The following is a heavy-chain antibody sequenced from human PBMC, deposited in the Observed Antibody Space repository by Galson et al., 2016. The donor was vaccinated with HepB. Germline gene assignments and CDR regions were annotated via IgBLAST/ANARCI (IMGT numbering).Heavy chain of an antibody. Sequence: SLRLSCAGSEFSFSNYAMSWVRQAPGKGLEWVSTITDDGVGTFYADSVEGRFTISRDNSKNTLFLQMNRLSAEDTALYYCAKDRGGVFSAYHFDSWGHGALVPVSS. V-gene: IGHV3-23*01. CDR2: ITDDGVGT. D-gene: IGHD3-22*01. CDR3: AKDRGGVFSAYHFDS. CDR1: EFSFSNYA. J-gene: IGHJ4*01.